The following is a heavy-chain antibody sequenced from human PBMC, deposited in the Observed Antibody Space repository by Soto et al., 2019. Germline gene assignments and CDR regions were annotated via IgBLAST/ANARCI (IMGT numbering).Heavy chain of an antibody. CDR2: INDSGST. V-gene: IGHV4-34*01. CDR3: ARGFSH. J-gene: IGHJ4*02. CDR1: GGSISSYY. Sequence: SETLSLTCTVSGGSISSYYWSWIRQPPGKGLEWIGEINDSGSTNYNPSLKSRVTISIDTSKNQFYLKLRSVTAADTAVYFCARGFSHWGQGTLVTVSS.